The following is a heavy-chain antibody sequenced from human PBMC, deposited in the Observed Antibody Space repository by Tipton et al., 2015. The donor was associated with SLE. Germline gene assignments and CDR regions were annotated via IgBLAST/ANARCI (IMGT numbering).Heavy chain of an antibody. CDR3: ARVVAYVIDY. V-gene: IGHV3-11*04. CDR2: ISDTGSTR. J-gene: IGHJ4*02. CDR1: GFTFDDYG. Sequence: GSLRLSCAASGFTFDDYGMSWVRQAPGKGLEWVSYISDTGSTRFYADSVKGRFTISRDNAKNSLYLQMNSLRAEDTAVYYCARVVAYVIDYWGQGTLVTVSS. D-gene: IGHD3-10*02.